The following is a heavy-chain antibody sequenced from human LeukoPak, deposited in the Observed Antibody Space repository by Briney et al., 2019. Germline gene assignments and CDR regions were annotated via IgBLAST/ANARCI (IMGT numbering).Heavy chain of an antibody. D-gene: IGHD3-10*01. CDR3: AKDRGGCYGSGTSYYFYGMDV. CDR1: GFTFGQYA. V-gene: IGHV3-43*02. Sequence: GGSLRLSCAASGFTFGQYAMHWVRQAPGRGLEWVAVISGDGDATHYVDSVKGRFSTSRDQSRSSLHLQMDTLRTEDTALYYCAKDRGGCYGSGTSYYFYGMDVWGQGTTVIVSS. CDR2: ISGDGDAT. J-gene: IGHJ6*02.